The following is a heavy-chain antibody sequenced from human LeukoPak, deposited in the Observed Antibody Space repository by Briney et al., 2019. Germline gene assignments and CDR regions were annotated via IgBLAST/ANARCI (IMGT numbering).Heavy chain of an antibody. CDR3: AKAPNPRSYFDY. CDR1: GGSFSGYY. V-gene: IGHV3-23*01. CDR2: ISGSGGST. Sequence: ETLSLTCAVYGGSFSGYYWSWIRQPPGKGLEWVSAISGSGGSTYYADSVKGRFTISRDNSKNTLYLQMNSLRAEDTAVYYCAKAPNPRSYFDYWGQGTLVTVSS. J-gene: IGHJ4*02. D-gene: IGHD1-14*01.